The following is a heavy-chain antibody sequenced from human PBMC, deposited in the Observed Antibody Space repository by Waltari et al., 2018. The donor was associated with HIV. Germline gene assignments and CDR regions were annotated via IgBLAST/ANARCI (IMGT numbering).Heavy chain of an antibody. CDR2: IYYSGST. CDR3: ARFYDFWSGYYKRAFDI. Sequence: QLQLQESGPGLVKPSETLSLTCTVSGGSISSSSYYWGWIRQPPGKGLEWIGSIYYSGSTYYNPSLKSRVTISVDTSKNQFSLKLSSVTAADTAVYYCARFYDFWSGYYKRAFDIWGQGTMVTVSS. D-gene: IGHD3-3*01. J-gene: IGHJ3*02. CDR1: GGSISSSSYY. V-gene: IGHV4-39*07.